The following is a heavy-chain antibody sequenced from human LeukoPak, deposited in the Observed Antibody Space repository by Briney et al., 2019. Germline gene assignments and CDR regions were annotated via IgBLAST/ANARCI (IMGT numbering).Heavy chain of an antibody. CDR1: GYTFTSYY. J-gene: IGHJ3*02. CDR2: INPSGGST. Sequence: ASVKVSCKASGYTFTSYYMHWVRQAPGQGLEWMGIINPSGGSTSYAQKFQGRVTMTRDTSTSTVYMELSSLRSEDTAVYYCAREGGDYYDSSGPDAFDIWGQGTMVTVSS. V-gene: IGHV1-46*01. D-gene: IGHD3-22*01. CDR3: AREGGDYYDSSGPDAFDI.